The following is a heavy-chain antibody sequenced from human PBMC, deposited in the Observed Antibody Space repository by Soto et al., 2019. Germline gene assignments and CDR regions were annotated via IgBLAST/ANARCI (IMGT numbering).Heavy chain of an antibody. CDR2: INPNSGAT. J-gene: IGHJ5*02. Sequence: QVQLLQSGAEVKKPGASVKVSCKASVYTFTGYFMHWVRQAPGEGLEWMGWINPNSGATKYAPKWQGRVTMTRETSNRTAYVELSRLTSDDTASYYCARGWGTTLAPLTWGQGTPVTFSS. CDR3: ARGWGTTLAPLT. D-gene: IGHD1-1*01. V-gene: IGHV1-2*02. CDR1: VYTFTGYF.